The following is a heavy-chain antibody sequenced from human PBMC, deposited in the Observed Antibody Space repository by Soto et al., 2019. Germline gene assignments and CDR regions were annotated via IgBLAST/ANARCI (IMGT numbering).Heavy chain of an antibody. CDR3: ARDRSLELGGGWFDP. V-gene: IGHV3-74*01. Sequence: SLRLSCAASGFTFSSYWMHWVRQAPGKGLVWVSRIDSDGSSTSYADSVKGRFTISRDNAKNTLYLQMNSLRAEDTAVYYCARDRSLELGGGWFDPWGQGTLVTVSS. D-gene: IGHD1-7*01. CDR2: IDSDGSST. J-gene: IGHJ5*02. CDR1: GFTFSSYW.